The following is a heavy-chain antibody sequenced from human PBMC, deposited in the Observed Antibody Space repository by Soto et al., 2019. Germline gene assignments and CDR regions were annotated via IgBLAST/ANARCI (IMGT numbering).Heavy chain of an antibody. CDR2: INHSGST. J-gene: IGHJ4*02. CDR1: GGSISSGGYS. Sequence: SETLSLTCAVSGGSISSGGYSWSWIRQPPGTGLEWIGEINHSGSTNYNPSLKSRVTISVDTSKNQFSLKLTSVTAADTAVYYCARDKITGLFDYWGQGTLVTSPQ. CDR3: ARDKITGLFDY. V-gene: IGHV4-34*01. D-gene: IGHD2-8*02.